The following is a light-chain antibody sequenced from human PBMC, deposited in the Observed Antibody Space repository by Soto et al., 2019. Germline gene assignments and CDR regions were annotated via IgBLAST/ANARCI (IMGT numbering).Light chain of an antibody. CDR1: HFMSNY. CDR2: EAS. V-gene: IGKV1-27*01. J-gene: IGKJ1*01. CDR3: QNFDSAPQT. Sequence: DIQMTQSPSCLPASLWDRVWMTCRASHFMSNYLNWYQQKPGMAPKLLIYEASNLQSGVPSRFRGGGSGTEFTLTISSLQPEDVATYYCQNFDSAPQTFGQGTKVDIK.